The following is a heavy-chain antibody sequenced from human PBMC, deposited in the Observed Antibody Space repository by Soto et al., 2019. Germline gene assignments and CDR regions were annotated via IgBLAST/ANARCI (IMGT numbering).Heavy chain of an antibody. V-gene: IGHV3-48*02. CDR2: SSPRGDTI. CDR3: AKGPHTNVGWPYYFES. J-gene: IGHJ4*02. D-gene: IGHD6-19*01. Sequence: GGSLRLSCVASGFSLANYPMNWVRQTPGRGLEWISYSSPRGDTIYYADSVEGRFTISRDNARNSLSLHMSGLRDEDSALYYCAKGPHTNVGWPYYFESWGQGVPVTVSS. CDR1: GFSLANYP.